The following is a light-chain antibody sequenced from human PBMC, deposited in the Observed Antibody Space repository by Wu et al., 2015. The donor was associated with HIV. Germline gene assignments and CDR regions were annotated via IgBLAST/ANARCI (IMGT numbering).Light chain of an antibody. Sequence: MVMTQSPATLSVSPGERATLSCRASQNVSTNLAWYQQKPGQAPRLLIYGASTRATGVPARFSGSGSATDFILTIDSLQSEDFAVYYCQQYNDWPPWTFG. CDR3: QQYNDWPPWT. J-gene: IGKJ1*01. CDR2: GAS. CDR1: QNVSTN. V-gene: IGKV3-15*01.